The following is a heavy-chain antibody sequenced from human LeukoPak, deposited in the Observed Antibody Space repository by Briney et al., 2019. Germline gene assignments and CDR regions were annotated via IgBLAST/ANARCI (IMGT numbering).Heavy chain of an antibody. CDR2: IFPSGDEI. D-gene: IGHD2-8*02. J-gene: IGHJ4*02. V-gene: IGHV3-23*01. CDR1: GFTFSTFA. Sequence: PGGSLRLSCAASGFTFSTFAMIWVRQPPGKGLEWVSSIFPSGDEIHYADSVRGRFTISRDNSKSTLSPQMNRLRAEDTAMYYCATYRQVLLPFESWGQGTLVTVSS. CDR3: ATYRQVLLPFES.